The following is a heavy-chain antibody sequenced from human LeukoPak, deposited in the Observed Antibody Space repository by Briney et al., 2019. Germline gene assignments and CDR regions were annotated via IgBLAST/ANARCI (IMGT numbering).Heavy chain of an antibody. V-gene: IGHV1-46*01. CDR1: GFTFTSYY. D-gene: IGHD4-4*01. CDR3: ARDNSVTLGWWFDP. Sequence: ASVKVSCKASGFTFTSYYMHWVRQAPGQELEWMGIINPSGDSKWYAQQFQGRVTLTRDTSTSTVYMELSSLRSEDTAVYYCARDNSVTLGWWFDPWGQGTLVTVSS. J-gene: IGHJ5*02. CDR2: INPSGDSK.